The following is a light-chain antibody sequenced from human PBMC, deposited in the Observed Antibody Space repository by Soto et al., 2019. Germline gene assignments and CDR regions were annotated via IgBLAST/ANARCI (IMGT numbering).Light chain of an antibody. J-gene: IGLJ1*01. CDR3: SSYTSSSTPFL. Sequence: QSVLTQPASVSGSPGQSITISCTGTSSDVGGYNYVSWYQQHPGKAPKLMIYDVSNRPSGVSNRFSGSKSGNTACLTISGLQAEDEADYYCSSYTSSSTPFLFGTGTKLTVL. CDR1: SSDVGGYNY. V-gene: IGLV2-14*01. CDR2: DVS.